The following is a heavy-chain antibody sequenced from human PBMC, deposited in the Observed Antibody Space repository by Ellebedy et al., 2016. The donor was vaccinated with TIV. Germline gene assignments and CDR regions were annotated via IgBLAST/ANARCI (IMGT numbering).Heavy chain of an antibody. Sequence: ASVKVSXKASGGTSFSYSIAWVRQAPGQGLEWMGGIIPIYGTTNYAQKFRGRVTITADESTNAYMELSSLTSEDTAVYYCARLGGGGHNLGYYYRALDVWGQGTTVIVSS. CDR2: IIPIYGTT. D-gene: IGHD5-24*01. CDR3: ARLGGGGHNLGYYYRALDV. J-gene: IGHJ6*02. V-gene: IGHV1-69*13. CDR1: GGTSFSYS.